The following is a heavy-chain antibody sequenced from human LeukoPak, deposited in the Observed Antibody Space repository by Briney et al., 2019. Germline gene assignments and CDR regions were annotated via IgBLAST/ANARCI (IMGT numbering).Heavy chain of an antibody. V-gene: IGHV3-66*01. J-gene: IGHJ4*02. CDR3: ARGPGWNYFDY. Sequence: GGSLRLSRAVSGFTVSIYYMTWVRQAPGKGLEWVSFIYRDGSANYADSVKGRFTISRDNSRNTVYLQMNSLRAEDTAVYYCARGPGWNYFDYWGQGTLVTVSS. D-gene: IGHD2-15*01. CDR2: IYRDGSA. CDR1: GFTVSIYY.